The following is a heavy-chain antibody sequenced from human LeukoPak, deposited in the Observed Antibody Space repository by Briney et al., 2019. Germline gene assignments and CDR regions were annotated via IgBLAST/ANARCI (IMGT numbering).Heavy chain of an antibody. V-gene: IGHV1-2*02. Sequence: ASVKVSCKASGYTFTGYYVHWVRQAPGQGPEWMGWINPNSGGTNYAQKFQGRVTMTRDTSISTAYMELSRLRSDDTAVYYCARDYGDYLSNWFDPWGQGTLVTVSS. J-gene: IGHJ5*02. D-gene: IGHD4-17*01. CDR3: ARDYGDYLSNWFDP. CDR1: GYTFTGYY. CDR2: INPNSGGT.